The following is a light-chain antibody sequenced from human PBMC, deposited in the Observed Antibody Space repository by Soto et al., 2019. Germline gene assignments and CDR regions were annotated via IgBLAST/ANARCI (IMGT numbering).Light chain of an antibody. V-gene: IGLV2-14*01. J-gene: IGLJ2*01. Sequence: QSALTQPASVSGSPGQSITISCTGTSRDVGGYKYVSWYQQHPGKAPKLIIYEVSNRPSGVSNRFSGSKSGNTASLTISGLQAEDEADYYCTSYRGSSTLVFGGGTKLTDL. CDR3: TSYRGSSTLV. CDR1: SRDVGGYKY. CDR2: EVS.